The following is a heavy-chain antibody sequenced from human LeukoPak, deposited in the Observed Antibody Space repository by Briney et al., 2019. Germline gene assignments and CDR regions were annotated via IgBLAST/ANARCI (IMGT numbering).Heavy chain of an antibody. V-gene: IGHV3-20*04. Sequence: GGSLRLSCAASGFTFDDYGMSWVRQAPGKGLEWVSGINWNGGSTGYADSVKGRFTISRDNAKNSLYLQMNSLRAEDTALYYCARDTEGKGEQLVGPPNYWGQGTLVTVSS. CDR3: ARDTEGKGEQLVGPPNY. CDR2: INWNGGST. J-gene: IGHJ4*02. D-gene: IGHD6-6*01. CDR1: GFTFDDYG.